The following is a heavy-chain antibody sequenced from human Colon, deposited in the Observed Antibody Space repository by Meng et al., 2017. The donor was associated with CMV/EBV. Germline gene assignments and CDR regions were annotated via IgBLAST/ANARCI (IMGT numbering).Heavy chain of an antibody. V-gene: IGHV4-61*01. J-gene: IGHJ5*02. CDR1: GDSVSSGSYY. CDR3: ANYTSDWFDP. D-gene: IGHD3-3*01. Sequence: GSLSLTCSVSGDSVSSGSYYWSWIRQSPGKGLEWIGYIFYTGSTKYNPSLKSRVTISLDTSKNEFSLNLRSVSAADTAVYYCANYTSDWFDPWGQGTLVTVSS. CDR2: IFYTGST.